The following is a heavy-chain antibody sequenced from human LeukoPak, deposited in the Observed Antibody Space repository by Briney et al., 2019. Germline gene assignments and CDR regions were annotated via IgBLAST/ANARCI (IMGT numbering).Heavy chain of an antibody. CDR3: AKDMLSRSVVVITPTDAFDI. CDR1: GFTFDDYG. D-gene: IGHD3-22*01. Sequence: RSGGSLRLSCAASGFTFDDYGMSWVRQAPGKGPEWVSGINWNGGSTGYADSVKGRFTISRDNAKNSLYLQMNSLRAEDTAVYYCAKDMLSRSVVVITPTDAFDIWGQGTMVTVSS. CDR2: INWNGGST. J-gene: IGHJ3*02. V-gene: IGHV3-20*04.